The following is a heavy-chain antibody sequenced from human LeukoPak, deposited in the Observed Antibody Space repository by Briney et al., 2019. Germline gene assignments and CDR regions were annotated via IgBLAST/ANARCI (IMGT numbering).Heavy chain of an antibody. D-gene: IGHD3-22*01. V-gene: IGHV3-21*01. CDR1: GFTFSSYS. CDR3: ASGGYYYDSSGCPTGAFDI. J-gene: IGHJ3*02. CDR2: ISSSSSYI. Sequence: GGSLRLSCAASGFTFSSYSMNWVRQAPGKGLEWVSSISSSSSYIYYADSVKGRFTISRDNAKNSLYLQMNSLRAEDTAVYYCASGGYYYDSSGCPTGAFDIWGQGTMVTVSS.